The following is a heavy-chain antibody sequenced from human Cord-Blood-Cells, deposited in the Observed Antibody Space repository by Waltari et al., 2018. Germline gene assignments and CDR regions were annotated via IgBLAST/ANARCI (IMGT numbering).Heavy chain of an antibody. D-gene: IGHD3-22*01. V-gene: IGHV3-21*01. CDR2: ISSSSSYI. Sequence: EVQLVESGGGLVKPGGSLSLSCAASGFTFRSYSMNWVRQAPGKGLEWVSSISSSSSYIYYADSVKGRFTISRDNAKNSLYLQMNSLRAEDTPVYYCARDLEDDRYFDLWGRGTLVTVSS. CDR3: ARDLEDDRYFDL. CDR1: GFTFRSYS. J-gene: IGHJ2*01.